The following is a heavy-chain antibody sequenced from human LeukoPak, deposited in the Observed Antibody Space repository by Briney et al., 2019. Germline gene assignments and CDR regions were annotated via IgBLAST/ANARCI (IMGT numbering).Heavy chain of an antibody. V-gene: IGHV3-23*01. J-gene: IGHJ6*03. CDR1: GFPISTNG. D-gene: IGHD6-19*01. CDR2: IVGGDGGT. CDR3: ARGAVYYMDI. Sequence: GGSLRLSCAASGFPISTNGMSWVRQAPGKGLEWVSGIVGGDGGTYYADSVKGRIIISRDNSKNTLYVQMNSLRAEDTAVYYCARGAVYYMDIWGKGTTVTIS.